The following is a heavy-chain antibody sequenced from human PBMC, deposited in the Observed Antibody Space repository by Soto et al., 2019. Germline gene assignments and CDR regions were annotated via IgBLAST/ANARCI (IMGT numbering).Heavy chain of an antibody. Sequence: ASLKVSRKASGGTFNNYVINWVRQAPGQGLEWMAGIIPIFGTPNYAQTLAGRVTMTEDTTTDTVYMELMSLTSEDTAVYHCATVRGVGRYWFDTWGPGILVTVSS. CDR1: GGTFNNYV. J-gene: IGHJ5*02. D-gene: IGHD2-8*02. CDR2: IIPIFGTP. V-gene: IGHV1-69*06. CDR3: ATVRGVGRYWFDT.